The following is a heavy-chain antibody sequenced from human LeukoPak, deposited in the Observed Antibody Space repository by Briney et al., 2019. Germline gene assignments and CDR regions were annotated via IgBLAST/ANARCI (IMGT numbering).Heavy chain of an antibody. D-gene: IGHD3-22*01. CDR2: IRSKVYGGTT. CDR3: TRDPIQYYYDSSGYSYFDY. V-gene: IGHV3-49*04. CDR1: GFTFGDYA. Sequence: PGRSLRLSCTTPGFTFGDYAMSWVRQAPGKGLEWVGFIRSKVYGGTTQYAASVKGRFTISRDDSKSIAYLQMNSLKTEDTAVYYCTRDPIQYYYDSSGYSYFDYWGQGTLVTVSS. J-gene: IGHJ4*02.